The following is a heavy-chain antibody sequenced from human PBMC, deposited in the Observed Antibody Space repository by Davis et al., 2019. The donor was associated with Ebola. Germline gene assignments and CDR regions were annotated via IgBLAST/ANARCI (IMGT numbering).Heavy chain of an antibody. V-gene: IGHV3-74*01. CDR3: ANMRRGSGWYGDYFDY. CDR2: ITSDGSDT. J-gene: IGHJ4*02. CDR1: GFTFSNYG. D-gene: IGHD6-19*01. Sequence: GESLKISCVASGFTFSNYGIHWVRQVPGKGPVWVSHITSDGSDTTYAESVKGRFTISRDNSKNTLYLQMNSLRAEDTAIYYCANMRRGSGWYGDYFDYWGQGILVTVSS.